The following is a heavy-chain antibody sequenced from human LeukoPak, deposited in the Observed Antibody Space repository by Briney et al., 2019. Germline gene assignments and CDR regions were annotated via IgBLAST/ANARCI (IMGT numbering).Heavy chain of an antibody. CDR3: ARAAYYYDGSGYYLGD. J-gene: IGHJ4*02. CDR2: INPNSGGT. CDR1: GYTFTDYY. Sequence: GASVKVSCKASGYTFTDYYMHWVRQAPGQGLEWMGRINPNSGGTNYPQKFQARVTMTRDTSISTAYMELSRLRSDDTALYYCARAAYYYDGSGYYLGDWGQGTLVTVSS. D-gene: IGHD3-22*01. V-gene: IGHV1-2*06.